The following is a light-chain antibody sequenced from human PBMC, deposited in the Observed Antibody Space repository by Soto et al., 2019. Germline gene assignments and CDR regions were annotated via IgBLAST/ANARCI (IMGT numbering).Light chain of an antibody. CDR3: QQLFDSPIT. J-gene: IGKJ5*01. CDR1: QTISSW. CDR2: KAS. V-gene: IGKV1-5*03. Sequence: DIQMTQSPSSLSASVGDRFTMTCRASQTISSWLAWYQQKPGKAPKLLIYKASTLKSGVPSRFSATVSGTEFSLTITSLQPEDFATYYCQQLFDSPITFGQGTRLEIK.